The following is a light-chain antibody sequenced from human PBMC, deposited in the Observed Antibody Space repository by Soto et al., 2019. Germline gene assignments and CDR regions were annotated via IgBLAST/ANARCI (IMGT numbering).Light chain of an antibody. V-gene: IGLV1-40*01. CDR2: ANN. CDR3: QSYDSSLSGSV. J-gene: IGLJ3*02. Sequence: QSVLTQPPSVSGAPGQRVTISCTGSSSNIGAGYDLQWYQQLPGTAPKLLIYANNNRPSGVPDRFSGSKSGASASLAITGLQAEDEADYYCQSYDSSLSGSVFGGGTKVTVL. CDR1: SSNIGAGYD.